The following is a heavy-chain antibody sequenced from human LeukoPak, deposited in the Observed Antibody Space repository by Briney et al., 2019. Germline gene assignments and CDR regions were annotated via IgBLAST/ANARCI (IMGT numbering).Heavy chain of an antibody. CDR3: ARDATTVTTFEFDY. CDR2: IIPIFGTA. Sequence: GASVKVSCKASGGTFSSYAVSWVRQAPGQGLEWMGGIIPIFGTANYAQKFQGRVTITADESTSTAYMELSSLRSEDTAVYYCARDATTVTTFEFDYWGQGTLVTVSS. V-gene: IGHV1-69*13. D-gene: IGHD4-17*01. CDR1: GGTFSSYA. J-gene: IGHJ4*02.